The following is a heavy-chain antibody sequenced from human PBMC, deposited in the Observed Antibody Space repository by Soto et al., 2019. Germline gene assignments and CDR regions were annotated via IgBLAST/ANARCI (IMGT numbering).Heavy chain of an antibody. CDR1: GGSISNYY. D-gene: IGHD6-13*01. CDR3: ARQTTFSSSWYDY. Sequence: VHLQESGPGLVKPSETLSLTCTVSGGSISNYYWTWIRQPAGKGLEWIGRIYSSGSTNYNSSLKSRLTMSVDTSKNQVSLKRTSVTAADTAVYYCARQTTFSSSWYDYWGQGTLVTVS. CDR2: IYSSGST. J-gene: IGHJ4*02. V-gene: IGHV4-4*07.